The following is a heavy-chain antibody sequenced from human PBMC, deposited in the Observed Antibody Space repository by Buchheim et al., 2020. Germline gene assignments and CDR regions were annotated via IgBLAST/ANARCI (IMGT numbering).Heavy chain of an antibody. Sequence: QVQLVESGGGVVQPGRSLRLSCAASGFTFSNYGMHWVRQAPGKGLEWVAVIWYDGSNKYYAASVKGRFTISRDNSKNTMYLQMNSLRAEDTAVYYCASGACSSTSCPDYWGQGTL. CDR1: GFTFSNYG. J-gene: IGHJ4*02. D-gene: IGHD2-2*01. CDR2: IWYDGSNK. V-gene: IGHV3-33*01. CDR3: ASGACSSTSCPDY.